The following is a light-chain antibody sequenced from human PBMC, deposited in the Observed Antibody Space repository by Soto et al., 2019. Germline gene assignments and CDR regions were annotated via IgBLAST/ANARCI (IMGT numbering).Light chain of an antibody. CDR2: GAS. J-gene: IGKJ1*01. CDR3: QQYENWPRT. CDR1: QSISSN. V-gene: IGKV3-15*01. Sequence: DIVMSQSPATLSVSPGERATLSCRASQSISSNLAWYQQKPGQAPRLLINGASTRATGIPARFSGSGSGTEFTLTISSLQSEDFAVYYCQQYENWPRTFGQGTKVEMK.